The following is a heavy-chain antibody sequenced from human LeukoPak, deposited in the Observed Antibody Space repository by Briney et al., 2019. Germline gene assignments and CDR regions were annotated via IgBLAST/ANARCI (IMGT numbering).Heavy chain of an antibody. Sequence: PGGSLRLSCAASGFTFSSYGMHWVRQAPGKGLEWVAVVSYDGNNNYYADSVKGRFTNSRDNSKNTLYLQMNSLRAEDTAVYYCAKDPGYSSGVDYWGQGTLVTVSS. D-gene: IGHD6-19*01. V-gene: IGHV3-30*18. CDR3: AKDPGYSSGVDY. J-gene: IGHJ4*02. CDR1: GFTFSSYG. CDR2: VSYDGNNN.